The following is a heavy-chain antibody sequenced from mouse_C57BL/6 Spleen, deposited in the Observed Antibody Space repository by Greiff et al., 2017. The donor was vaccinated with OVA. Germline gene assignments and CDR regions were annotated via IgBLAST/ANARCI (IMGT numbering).Heavy chain of an antibody. CDR1: GFSLTSYG. V-gene: IGHV2-2*01. D-gene: IGHD2-4*01. J-gene: IGHJ3*01. Sequence: VQLQESGPGLVQPSQSLSITCTVSGFSLTSYGVHWVRQSPGKGLEWLGVIWSGGSTDYNAAFISRLSISKDNSKSQVFFKMNSLQADDTAIYYCASNSDYDSDAFAHWGQGDLVTVSA. CDR2: IWSGGST. CDR3: ASNSDYDSDAFAH.